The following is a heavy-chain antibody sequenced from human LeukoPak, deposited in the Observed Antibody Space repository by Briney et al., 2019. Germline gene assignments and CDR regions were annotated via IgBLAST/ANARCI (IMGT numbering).Heavy chain of an antibody. CDR1: GFTVSSNY. V-gene: IGHV3-53*01. Sequence: GGSLRLSCAASGFTVSSNYMSWVRQAPGKGLEWVSVIYSGDDTYYADSVKGRFTISRDNFKNTLYLQMNSLRAEDTAVYYCAGAGIAARLEDYWGQGTLVTVSS. D-gene: IGHD6-6*01. J-gene: IGHJ4*02. CDR3: AGAGIAARLEDY. CDR2: IYSGDDT.